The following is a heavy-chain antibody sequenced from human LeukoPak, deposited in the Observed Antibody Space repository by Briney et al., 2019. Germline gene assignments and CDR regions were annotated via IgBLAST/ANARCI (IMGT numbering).Heavy chain of an antibody. D-gene: IGHD6-19*01. J-gene: IGHJ4*02. CDR2: IYSGGST. CDR1: GFTVSSNY. Sequence: GGSLRLSCAASGFTVSSNYISWVRQAPGKGLEWVSVIYSGGSTYYADSVKGRFTISRDNSKNTLYLQMNSLRAEDTAVYYCARDRRLDPTHSSGWYHPFDYWGQGTLVTVSS. CDR3: ARDRRLDPTHSSGWYHPFDY. V-gene: IGHV3-53*01.